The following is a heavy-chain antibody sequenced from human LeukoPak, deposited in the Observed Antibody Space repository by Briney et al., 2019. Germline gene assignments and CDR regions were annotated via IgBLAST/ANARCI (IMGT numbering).Heavy chain of an antibody. CDR3: ARSPWGTLTGESLIFDY. V-gene: IGHV3-30*03. CDR2: ISYDGSNK. J-gene: IGHJ4*02. D-gene: IGHD7-27*01. CDR1: GFTFSSYG. Sequence: GGSLRLSCAASGFTFSSYGMHWVRQAPGKGLEWVAVISYDGSNKYYADSVKGRFTISRDNAKNSLYLQMNSLRAEDTAVYYCARSPWGTLTGESLIFDYWGQGTLVTVSS.